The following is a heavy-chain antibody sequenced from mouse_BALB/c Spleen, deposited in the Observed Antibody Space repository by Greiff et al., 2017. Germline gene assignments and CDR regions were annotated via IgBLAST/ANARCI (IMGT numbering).Heavy chain of an antibody. V-gene: IGHV1-4*01. CDR1: GYTFTSYW. J-gene: IGHJ4*01. CDR2: INPSTGYT. Sequence: QVQLKESGAELVRPGSSVKMSCKASGYTFTSYWMHWVKQRPGQGLEWIGYINPSTGYTEYNQKFKDKATLTADKSSSTAYMQLSSLTSEDSAVYYCARDGNYWAMDYWGQGTSVTVSS. CDR3: ARDGNYWAMDY. D-gene: IGHD2-1*01.